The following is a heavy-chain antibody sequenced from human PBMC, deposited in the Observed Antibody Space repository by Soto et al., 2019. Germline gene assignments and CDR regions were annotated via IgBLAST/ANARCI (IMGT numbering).Heavy chain of an antibody. V-gene: IGHV1-69*13. J-gene: IGHJ4*02. D-gene: IGHD6-13*01. Sequence: ASVKVSCKASGGTFSSYAISWVRQAPGQGLEWMGGIIPIFGTANYAQKFQGRVTITADESTSTAYMELSSLRSEDTAVYYCAVGAEQQLVPFDYWGQGTLVTVSS. CDR3: AVGAEQQLVPFDY. CDR1: GGTFSSYA. CDR2: IIPIFGTA.